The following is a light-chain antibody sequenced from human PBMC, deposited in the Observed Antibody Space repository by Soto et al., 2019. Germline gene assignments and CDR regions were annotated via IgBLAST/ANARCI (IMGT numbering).Light chain of an antibody. V-gene: IGLV1-44*01. J-gene: IGLJ3*02. CDR3: AAWDVSLKGV. CDR1: SSNIGSNA. Sequence: QSVLTQPPSASGTPGQRVTISCSGSSSNIGSNAVNWFQQLPGTAPKLLIYSNNQRPSGVPDRFSGSKSGTSASLAISGLQSDDEADYYCAAWDVSLKGVFGGGTKLTVL. CDR2: SNN.